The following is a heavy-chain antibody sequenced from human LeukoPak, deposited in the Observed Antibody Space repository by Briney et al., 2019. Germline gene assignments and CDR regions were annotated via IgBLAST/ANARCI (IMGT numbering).Heavy chain of an antibody. V-gene: IGHV1-69*02. CDR3: AVDPGDDSSGYYHY. D-gene: IGHD3-22*01. J-gene: IGHJ4*02. CDR1: VGTFSNYT. CDR2: IIVILVIA. Sequence: ASVKVSRMPSVGTFSNYTICLVRQGPAPGLEWMGRIIVILVIANYAQKSNGRVTITANKSTSTVYMELSSLRSEDTAVYYGAVDPGDDSSGYYHYWGQGTLVTVSS.